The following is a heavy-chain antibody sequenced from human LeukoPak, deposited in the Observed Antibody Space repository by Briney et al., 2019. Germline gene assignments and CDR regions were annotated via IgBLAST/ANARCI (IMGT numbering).Heavy chain of an antibody. CDR2: IYHSGST. D-gene: IGHD3-16*01. J-gene: IGHJ5*02. V-gene: IGHV4-59*12. CDR3: ARETRGWFDP. CDR1: GGSISSDY. Sequence: SETLSLTCTVSGGSISSDYWSWIRQPPGKGLEWIGYIYHSGSTYYNPSLKSRDTISVDRSKNQFSLKLSSVTAADTAVYYCARETRGWFDPWGQGTLVTVSS.